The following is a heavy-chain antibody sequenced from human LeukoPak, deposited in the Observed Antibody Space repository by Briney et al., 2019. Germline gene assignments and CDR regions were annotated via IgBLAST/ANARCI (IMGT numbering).Heavy chain of an antibody. V-gene: IGHV1-2*02. D-gene: IGHD2-15*01. Sequence: ASVKVSCKASGYTFTSYDINWVRQAPGQGLEWMGWINPNSGGTNYAQKFQGRVTMTRDTSISTAYMELSRLRSDDTAVYHCARVPRYCSGGSCPLDYWGQGTLVTVSS. CDR2: INPNSGGT. J-gene: IGHJ4*02. CDR3: ARVPRYCSGGSCPLDY. CDR1: GYTFTSYD.